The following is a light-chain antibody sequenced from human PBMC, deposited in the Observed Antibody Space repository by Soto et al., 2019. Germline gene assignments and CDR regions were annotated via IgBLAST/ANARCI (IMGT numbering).Light chain of an antibody. V-gene: IGKV1-5*03. J-gene: IGKJ1*01. CDR1: QSIVNW. CDR2: KAS. Sequence: DVQMTQSPSTLSASVGDRVTITCRASQSIVNWLAWYQQKPGKAPKLLIYKASSLESGVPSRFSGSGSGTEFTLTISSLQPEDFATYYCQQYNNNCTFGQGTKVEIK. CDR3: QQYNNNCT.